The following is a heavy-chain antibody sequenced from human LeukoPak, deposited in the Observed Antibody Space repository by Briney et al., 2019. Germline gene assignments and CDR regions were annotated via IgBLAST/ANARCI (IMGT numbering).Heavy chain of an antibody. CDR3: ARDREQWLSSYYFDY. CDR2: INPNSGGT. Sequence: ASVKVSCKASGYTFTGYYMHWVRQAPGQGLEWMGWINPNSGGTNYAQKFQGWVTMTRDTSISTAYMELSRLRSDDTAVYYCARDREQWLSSYYFDYWGQGTLVTVSS. D-gene: IGHD6-19*01. V-gene: IGHV1-2*04. J-gene: IGHJ4*02. CDR1: GYTFTGYY.